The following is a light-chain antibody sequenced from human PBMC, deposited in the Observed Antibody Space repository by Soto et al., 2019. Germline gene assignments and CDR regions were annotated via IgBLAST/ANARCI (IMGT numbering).Light chain of an antibody. CDR1: SSGVGHYNY. Sequence: QSALTQPRSVSGSPGQSVTISCAGTSSGVGHYNYVSWYQQHPGKAPKLIIYDVSQRPSGVPDRFSGSKSGNTASLTISGLQAEDEADYYCCSYAGTYTFVFVTGTKVTVL. V-gene: IGLV2-11*01. CDR3: CSYAGTYTFV. CDR2: DVS. J-gene: IGLJ1*01.